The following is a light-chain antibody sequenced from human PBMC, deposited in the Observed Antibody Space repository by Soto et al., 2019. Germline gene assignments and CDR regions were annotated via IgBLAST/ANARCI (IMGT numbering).Light chain of an antibody. CDR3: SSYTGSSTLV. CDR2: EVS. V-gene: IGLV2-14*01. CDR1: SSDVGAYNY. J-gene: IGLJ1*01. Sequence: QSALTQPASVSGSPGQLITISCTGTSSDVGAYNYVSWYQQHPGKAPKFMIYEVSNRPSGVSNRFSGSKSGNTASLTISGLQAEDEADYYCSSYTGSSTLVFGTGTKVTVL.